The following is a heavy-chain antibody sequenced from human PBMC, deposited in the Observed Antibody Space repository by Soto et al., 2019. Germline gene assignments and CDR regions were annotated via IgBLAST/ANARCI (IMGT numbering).Heavy chain of an antibody. V-gene: IGHV3-23*01. CDR3: AKATATGGGAFEV. J-gene: IGHJ3*01. CDR1: GFICSSYD. CDR2: ILVGGST. Sequence: GGSLRLSCAVSGFICSSYDMSWVRQAPGKGLEWVSTILVGGSTHYEDSVKGRFTISRDTSKNTVYLQMNSLTAGDTAVYYCAKATATGGGAFEVYGRGTLVTVSS. D-gene: IGHD2-8*02.